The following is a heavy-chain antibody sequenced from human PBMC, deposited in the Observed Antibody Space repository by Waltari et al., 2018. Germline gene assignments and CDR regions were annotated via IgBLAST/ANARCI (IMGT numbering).Heavy chain of an antibody. D-gene: IGHD6-19*01. CDR2: IYYSGRT. V-gene: IGHV4-39*01. CDR1: GGSISSSSYY. Sequence: QLQLQESGPGLVKPSATLSLPCPVSGGSISSSSYYWCWIRQPPGKGLEWIGSIYYSGRTYYNPSLKSRVTISVDTSKNQFSLKLSSVTAADTAVYYCARGVAVQWLVLLAGWVDYWGQGTLVTVSS. J-gene: IGHJ4*02. CDR3: ARGVAVQWLVLLAGWVDY.